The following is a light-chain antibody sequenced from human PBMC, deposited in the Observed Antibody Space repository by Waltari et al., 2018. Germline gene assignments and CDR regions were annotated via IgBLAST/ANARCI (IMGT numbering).Light chain of an antibody. Sequence: QSVLTQPPSASGTPGQRVTISCSGSSSNIGSNTVNWYQQLPGTAPKLLIYSNNQRPSGVPARFSGSKSGTSASLAISGLQSEDEADYYCAAWDDSLNGSFGGGTKLTVL. J-gene: IGLJ2*01. CDR2: SNN. CDR1: SSNIGSNT. CDR3: AAWDDSLNGS. V-gene: IGLV1-44*01.